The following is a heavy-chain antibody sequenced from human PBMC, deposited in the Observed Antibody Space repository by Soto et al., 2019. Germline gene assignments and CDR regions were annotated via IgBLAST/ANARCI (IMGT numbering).Heavy chain of an antibody. CDR3: ARELGEGSSWYGAFDY. CDR1: GGTFSSYA. V-gene: IGHV1-69*01. CDR2: IIPIFGTA. D-gene: IGHD6-13*01. J-gene: IGHJ4*01. Sequence: QVQLVQSGAEVKKPGSSVKVSCKASGGTFSSYAISWVRQAPGQGLEWMGWIIPIFGTANYAQKFQGRVTITADESTSTAYMELSSLRSEDTAVYYCARELGEGSSWYGAFDYWGHGTLVTVSS.